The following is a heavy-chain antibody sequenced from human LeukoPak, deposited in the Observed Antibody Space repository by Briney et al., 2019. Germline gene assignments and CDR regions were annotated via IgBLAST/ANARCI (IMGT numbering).Heavy chain of an antibody. CDR3: ARAGRFSYPLYGMDV. J-gene: IGHJ6*02. V-gene: IGHV3-11*01. CDR1: GFTFRDYY. CDR2: ISSSGSTI. Sequence: GGSLRLSCAASGFTFRDYYMSWIRQAPGKGLEWVSYISSSGSTIYYADSVKGRFTISRDNAKNSLYLQMNSLRAEDTAVYYCARAGRFSYPLYGMDVWGQGTTVTVSS.